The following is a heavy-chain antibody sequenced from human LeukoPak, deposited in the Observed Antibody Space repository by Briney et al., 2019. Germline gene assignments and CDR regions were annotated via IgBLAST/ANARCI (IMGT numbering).Heavy chain of an antibody. J-gene: IGHJ4*02. Sequence: SETLSLTCAVYGGSFSGYYWSWIRQPPGKGLEWIGEINHSGSTNYNPSLKSRVTISVDTSKNQFSLKLSSVIAADTAVYYCARWGPYGGNSGNDYWGQGTLVTVSS. V-gene: IGHV4-34*01. D-gene: IGHD4-23*01. CDR3: ARWGPYGGNSGNDY. CDR1: GGSFSGYY. CDR2: INHSGST.